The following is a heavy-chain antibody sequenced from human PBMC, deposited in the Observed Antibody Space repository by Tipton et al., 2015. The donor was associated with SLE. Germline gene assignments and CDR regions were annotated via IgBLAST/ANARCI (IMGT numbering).Heavy chain of an antibody. CDR1: GGSFSGYY. V-gene: IGHV4-34*01. J-gene: IGHJ3*02. Sequence: TLSLTCAVYGGSFSGYYWCWIRQPPGKGLEWIGEINHSGSTNYNTSLKSRVTISVDTSKNQFSLKLSSVTAADTAVYYCARGRPAFDIWGLGTMVTVSS. CDR2: INHSGST. CDR3: ARGRPAFDI.